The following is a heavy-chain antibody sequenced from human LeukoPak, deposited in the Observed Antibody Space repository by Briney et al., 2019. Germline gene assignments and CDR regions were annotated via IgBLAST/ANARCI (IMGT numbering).Heavy chain of an antibody. CDR1: GFTFSSYS. Sequence: GGSLRLSCAASGFTFSSYSMHWVRQAPGKGLEWVAVISYDGSNKYYADSVKGRFTISRDNSKSTLYLQMNSLRAEDTAVYYCARSEDSSGWYGGFDYWGQGTLVTVSS. CDR3: ARSEDSSGWYGGFDY. V-gene: IGHV3-30-3*01. D-gene: IGHD6-19*01. J-gene: IGHJ4*02. CDR2: ISYDGSNK.